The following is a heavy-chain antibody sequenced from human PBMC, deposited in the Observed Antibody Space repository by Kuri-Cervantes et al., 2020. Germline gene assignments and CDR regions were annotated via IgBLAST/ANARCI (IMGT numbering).Heavy chain of an antibody. J-gene: IGHJ6*02. V-gene: IGHV3-30-3*01. CDR2: ISHDGSNK. CDR1: GFTFSSYA. CDR3: ARAFPVNYYYYGMDV. D-gene: IGHD2-21*01. Sequence: GESLKISCAASGFTFSSYAMHWVRQAPGKGLEWVAVISHDGSNKYYADSVKGRFTISRDNSKNTLYLQMNSLRAEDTAVYYCARAFPVNYYYYGMDVWGQGTTVTVSS.